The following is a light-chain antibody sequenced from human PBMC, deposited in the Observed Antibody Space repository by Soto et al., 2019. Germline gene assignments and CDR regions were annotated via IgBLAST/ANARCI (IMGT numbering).Light chain of an antibody. CDR3: QQYDSSPWT. V-gene: IGKV3-20*01. CDR1: QSVSSSF. Sequence: EIVLTQSPGTLSLSPGERATLSCRASQSVSSSFLACYQQKPGQPPRLLIYGASSRATGIPDRFSGSGSGTDFTLTISRLEPEDFAVYYCQQYDSSPWTFGQGTKVEIK. J-gene: IGKJ1*01. CDR2: GAS.